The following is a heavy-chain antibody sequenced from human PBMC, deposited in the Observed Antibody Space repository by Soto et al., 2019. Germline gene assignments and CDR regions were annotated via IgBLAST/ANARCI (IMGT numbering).Heavy chain of an antibody. CDR2: IIPIFGTA. Sequence: GASVKVSCKASGGTFSSYAISWVRQAPGQGLEWMGGIIPIFGTANYAQKFQGRVTITADESTSTAYMELSSLRSEDTAVYYCARERAARVTPGYYYYYGMDVWGQGTTVTVSS. CDR1: GGTFSSYA. D-gene: IGHD4-4*01. V-gene: IGHV1-69*13. J-gene: IGHJ6*02. CDR3: ARERAARVTPGYYYYYGMDV.